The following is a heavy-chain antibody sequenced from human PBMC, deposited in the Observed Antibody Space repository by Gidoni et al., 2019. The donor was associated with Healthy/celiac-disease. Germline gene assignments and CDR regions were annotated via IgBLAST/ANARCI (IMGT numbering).Heavy chain of an antibody. V-gene: IGHV3-48*03. D-gene: IGHD3-3*01. J-gene: IGHJ4*02. CDR2: ISSSGSTI. CDR1: GFTFSSYE. Sequence: EVQLVESGGGLVQPGGSLRLSGAASGFTFSSYELNWVLQAPGKGLEWVSYISSSGSTIYYADSVKGRFTICRDNAKNSLYLQMNSLRAEDTAVYYCEREETEYDDFWSGYYDYWGQGTLVTVSS. CDR3: EREETEYDDFWSGYYDY.